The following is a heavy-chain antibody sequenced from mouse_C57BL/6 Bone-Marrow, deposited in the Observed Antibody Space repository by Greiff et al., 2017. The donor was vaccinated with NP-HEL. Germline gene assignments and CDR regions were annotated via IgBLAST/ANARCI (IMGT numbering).Heavy chain of an antibody. V-gene: IGHV1-72*01. Sequence: QVQLQQPGAELVKPGASVKLSCKASGYTFTSYWMHWVKQRPGRGLEWIGRIDPNSGGTKYNEKFKSKATLTVDKPSSTAYMQLSSLTSEDSAVYDCARSRLLRYYYAMDYWGQGTSVTVSS. D-gene: IGHD2-3*01. CDR2: IDPNSGGT. CDR3: ARSRLLRYYYAMDY. CDR1: GYTFTSYW. J-gene: IGHJ4*01.